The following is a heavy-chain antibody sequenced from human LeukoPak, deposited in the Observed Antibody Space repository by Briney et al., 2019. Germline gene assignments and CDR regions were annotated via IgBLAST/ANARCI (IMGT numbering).Heavy chain of an antibody. V-gene: IGHV4-34*01. D-gene: IGHD3-3*01. CDR2: INHSGST. CDR1: GGSFSGYY. Sequence: PSETLSLTCAVYGGSFSGYYWSWVRQPPGKGLEWIGEINHSGSTNYNPSLTSRVTISVDTSKNQFSLKLSSVTAADTAVYYCARDPYDFWSGYHFDSWGQGTLVTVSS. CDR3: ARDPYDFWSGYHFDS. J-gene: IGHJ4*02.